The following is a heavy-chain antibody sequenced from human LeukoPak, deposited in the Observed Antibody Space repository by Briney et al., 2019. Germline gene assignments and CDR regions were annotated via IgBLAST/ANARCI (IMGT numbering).Heavy chain of an antibody. Sequence: PGGSLRLSCAASGFTFSSYGMHWVRQVPGKGLVWVSHIKSDGSSTSYADSVKGRFTISRDNAKNTLYLQTNSLRAEDTAVYYCARDRGYGFDYWGQGTLVTVPS. J-gene: IGHJ4*02. V-gene: IGHV3-74*01. D-gene: IGHD5-18*01. CDR2: IKSDGSST. CDR1: GFTFSSYG. CDR3: ARDRGYGFDY.